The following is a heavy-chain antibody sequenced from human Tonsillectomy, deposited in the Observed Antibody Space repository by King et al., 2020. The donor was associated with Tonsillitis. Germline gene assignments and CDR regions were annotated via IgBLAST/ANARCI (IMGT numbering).Heavy chain of an antibody. V-gene: IGHV3-30*18. CDR1: GFTFSSYG. J-gene: IGHJ4*02. D-gene: IGHD2-2*02. CDR2: ISYDGSKK. Sequence: VQLVESGGGVVQPGRSLRLSCAASGFTFSSYGMHWVRQAPGKGLEWVAVISYDGSKKYYADSVKGRFTISRDNSKNTLYLQMNSLRAEDTAVYYCAKVGLGYCSSTSCYSFFDYWGQGTLVTVSS. CDR3: AKVGLGYCSSTSCYSFFDY.